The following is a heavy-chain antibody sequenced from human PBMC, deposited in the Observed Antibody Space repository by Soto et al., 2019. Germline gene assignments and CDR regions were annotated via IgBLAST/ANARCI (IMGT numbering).Heavy chain of an antibody. D-gene: IGHD6-19*01. J-gene: IGHJ6*02. Sequence: GASVNVSCKASGYTFTSYYMHWVRQAPGQGLEWMGIINPSGGSTSYAQKFKGRVTMTRDTSTSTVYMELSRLRSEDTAVYYCARCSSGWYRENYYYGMDGWGRGTKVTVS. V-gene: IGHV1-46*01. CDR2: INPSGGST. CDR3: ARCSSGWYRENYYYGMDG. CDR1: GYTFTSYY.